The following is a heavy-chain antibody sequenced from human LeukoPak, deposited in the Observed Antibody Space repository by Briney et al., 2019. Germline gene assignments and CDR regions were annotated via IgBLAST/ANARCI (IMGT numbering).Heavy chain of an antibody. CDR2: ISGSGGST. Sequence: GGSLRLSCAASGFTFSNFGMSWVRQAPGKGLEWVSVISGSGGSTYYADSVKGRFTISRDNSKNTLYLQMNSLRAEDTAVYYCARVRCSGGSCSTMYYYYMDVWGTGTTVTVSS. J-gene: IGHJ6*03. CDR1: GFTFSNFG. V-gene: IGHV3-23*01. D-gene: IGHD2-15*01. CDR3: ARVRCSGGSCSTMYYYYMDV.